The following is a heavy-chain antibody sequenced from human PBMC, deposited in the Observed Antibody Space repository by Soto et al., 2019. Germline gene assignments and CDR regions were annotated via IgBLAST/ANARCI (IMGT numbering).Heavy chain of an antibody. V-gene: IGHV3-23*01. CDR3: AKDARDISYGDYVDY. CDR1: GYTLSSYA. CDR2: ISGSGGST. J-gene: IGHJ4*02. Sequence: EVQLLESGGGLVQPGGSLRLSCAASGYTLSSYAMSWVRQAPGKGLEWVSAISGSGGSTYYADSVKGRFTISRDNSKNTLYLQMNSLRAEDTAVYYCAKDARDISYGDYVDYWGQGTLVTVSS. D-gene: IGHD4-17*01.